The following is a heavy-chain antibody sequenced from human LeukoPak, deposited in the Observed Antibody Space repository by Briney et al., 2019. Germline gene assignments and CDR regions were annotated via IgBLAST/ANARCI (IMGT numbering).Heavy chain of an antibody. V-gene: IGHV1-18*01. CDR1: GYTFTTYS. J-gene: IGHJ1*01. D-gene: IGHD2-2*01. Sequence: ASVKVSCKASGYTFTTYSLTWVRQAPGQSLEWMGWISVNNGGTNYAQSFQDRVTLTRDTSTNTAYLELRSLRSDDTAIIYCATATQPRGYFLHWGQGTLVTVSS. CDR3: ATATQPRGYFLH. CDR2: ISVNNGGT.